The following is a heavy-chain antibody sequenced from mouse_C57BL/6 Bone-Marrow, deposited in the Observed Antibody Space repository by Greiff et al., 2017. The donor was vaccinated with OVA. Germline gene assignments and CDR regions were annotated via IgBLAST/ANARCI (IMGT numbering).Heavy chain of an antibody. CDR2: IDPENGDT. V-gene: IGHV14-4*01. D-gene: IGHD2-3*01. J-gene: IGHJ2*01. CDR1: GFNIKDDY. CDR3: TTYGYFSFDY. Sequence: VQLKQSGAELVRPGASVKLSCTASGFNIKDDYMHWVKQRPEQGLEWIGWIDPENGDTEYASKFQGKATITADTSSNTAYLQLSSLTSEDTAVYYCTTYGYFSFDYWGQGTTLTVSS.